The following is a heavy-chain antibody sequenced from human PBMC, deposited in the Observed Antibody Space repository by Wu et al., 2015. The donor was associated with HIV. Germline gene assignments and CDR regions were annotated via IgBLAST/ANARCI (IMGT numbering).Heavy chain of an antibody. Sequence: QVQLVQSGAEVKKPGASVNVSCKTSGYSLSRYGISWVRQAAGQGLEWMGWISVYNGNRNYGQKFQGRLTLTTDTSTNTTYMELRSLRSDDTAVYFCARDAGIAAVGMSYYMDVWGKGTTVTVSS. CDR3: ARDAGIAAVGMSYYMDV. V-gene: IGHV1-18*01. CDR1: GYSLSRYG. J-gene: IGHJ6*03. CDR2: ISVYNGNR. D-gene: IGHD6-13*01.